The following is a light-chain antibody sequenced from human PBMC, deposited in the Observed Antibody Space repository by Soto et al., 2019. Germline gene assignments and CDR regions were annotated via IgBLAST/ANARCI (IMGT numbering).Light chain of an antibody. CDR1: QSVTSN. J-gene: IGKJ2*01. CDR2: GVS. CDR3: LQYNDWPVYT. Sequence: EIVLTQSSATLSLSPGERATLSCRASQSVTSNALAWYQQKPGQAPRLLIYGVSSRATGISARFSGSGSGTEFSLTISSLQSEDFGIYYCLQYNDWPVYTFGQGTNVEVK. V-gene: IGKV3-15*01.